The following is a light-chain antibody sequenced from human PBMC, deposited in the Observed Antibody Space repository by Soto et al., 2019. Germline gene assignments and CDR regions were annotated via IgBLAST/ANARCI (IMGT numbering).Light chain of an antibody. CDR3: CSYAGSNTYV. Sequence: QSALTQPASVSGSPGQSITNSCTGTSSDVGSYNLVSWYQQHPGKAPKLMIYEGSRRPSGVSDRFSGSKSGNTASLTISGLQAEDEADYYCCSYAGSNTYVFGTGTKVTVL. J-gene: IGLJ1*01. CDR1: SSDVGSYNL. CDR2: EGS. V-gene: IGLV2-23*01.